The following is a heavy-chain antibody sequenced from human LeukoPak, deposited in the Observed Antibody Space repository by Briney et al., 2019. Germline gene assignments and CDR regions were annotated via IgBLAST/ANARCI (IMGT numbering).Heavy chain of an antibody. D-gene: IGHD2-2*01. CDR3: ARDGDLLGYCSSTSCFYYYGMDV. V-gene: IGHV3-53*04. Sequence: GGSLRLSCAASGFTVSSNYMSWVRQAPGKGLEWVSVIYSGGSTYYADSVKGRFTISRHNSKNTLYLQMNSLRAEDTAVYYCARDGDLLGYCSSTSCFYYYGMDVWGQGTTVTVSS. CDR2: IYSGGST. J-gene: IGHJ6*02. CDR1: GFTVSSNY.